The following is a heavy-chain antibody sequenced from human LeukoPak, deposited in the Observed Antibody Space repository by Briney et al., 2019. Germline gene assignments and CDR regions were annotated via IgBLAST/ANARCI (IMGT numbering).Heavy chain of an antibody. J-gene: IGHJ6*03. V-gene: IGHV1-18*01. Sequence: GASVKVSCKASGYTFTRYGVSWVRQAPGQGLECMGWISAYNGHTNYAQKFQGRVTMTTDPSTSTASMELRSLRSDDTAVYYCARDRGDILSGLYMDVWGKGTTVTVSS. CDR1: GYTFTRYG. D-gene: IGHD3-9*01. CDR2: ISAYNGHT. CDR3: ARDRGDILSGLYMDV.